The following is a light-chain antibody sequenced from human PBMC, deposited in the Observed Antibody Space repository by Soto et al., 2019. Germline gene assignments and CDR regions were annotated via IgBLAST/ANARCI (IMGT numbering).Light chain of an antibody. CDR2: DAS. J-gene: IGKJ1*01. Sequence: IHMAHAPSSLSASLGDIVTITVRASQSISSWLAWYQQKPGEAPKLLIYDASSLESGVPSRFSGSGSGTEFTLIISSLQPDDFATYYCQQYGSYWTFGQGTKVDIK. V-gene: IGKV1-5*01. CDR1: QSISSW. CDR3: QQYGSYWT.